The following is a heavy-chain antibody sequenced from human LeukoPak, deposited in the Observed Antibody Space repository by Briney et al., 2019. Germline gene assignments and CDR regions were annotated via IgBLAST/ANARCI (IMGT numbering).Heavy chain of an antibody. J-gene: IGHJ5*02. V-gene: IGHV4-61*02. Sequence: SETLSLTCTVSGGSISSGSFYWTWIRQPAGGGLEWIGRIYTSGNTNYNPSLKSRVTISLDTSKNQFSLQLSSVIAADTAIYFCARDTGYYDSSGYVNWFDPWGQGTLVTVSS. CDR3: ARDTGYYDSSGYVNWFDP. CDR1: GGSISSGSFY. CDR2: IYTSGNT. D-gene: IGHD3-22*01.